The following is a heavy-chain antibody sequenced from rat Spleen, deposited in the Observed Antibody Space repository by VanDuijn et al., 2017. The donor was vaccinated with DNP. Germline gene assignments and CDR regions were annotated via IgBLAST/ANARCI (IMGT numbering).Heavy chain of an antibody. CDR2: VWFGGTT. CDR3: ARDGQWDYLDY. V-gene: IGHV2-41*01. J-gene: IGHJ2*01. Sequence: QVQLKESGPGLVQPSQTLSLTCTVAGFSLTNHHVHWVRQPSGKGLEWMGVVWFGGTTHISSIFKSRVSISRDTSKSQVFLEVNSLQSEDTATYYCARDGQWDYLDYWGQGVMVTVAS. D-gene: IGHD1-1*01. CDR1: GFSLTNHH.